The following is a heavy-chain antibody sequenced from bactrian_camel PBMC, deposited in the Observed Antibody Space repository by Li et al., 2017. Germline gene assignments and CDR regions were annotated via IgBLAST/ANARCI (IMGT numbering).Heavy chain of an antibody. Sequence: VQLVESGGGSVQAGGSLKLSCSASGFTYKRPFRNFCVTWFRQVPGREREFIASLDRDGDATYGDSVKGRFTVSGDGPRKNVYLKMNRLKSEDSANCYCAAERDNGGEDGFYCASSTMIPRYVPEYRGQGTQVTVS. CDR3: AAERDNGGEDGFYCASSTMIPRYVPEY. J-gene: IGHJ4*01. D-gene: IGHD5*01. V-gene: IGHV3S67*01. CDR2: LDRDGDA. CDR1: GFTYKRPF.